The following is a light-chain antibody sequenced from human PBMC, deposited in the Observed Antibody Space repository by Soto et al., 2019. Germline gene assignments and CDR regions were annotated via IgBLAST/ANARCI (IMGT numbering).Light chain of an antibody. V-gene: IGKV3-11*01. CDR2: DAF. CDR1: QSVGSY. CDR3: QQRSSWPLT. Sequence: EIVLTQSPATLSLSPGERATLSCRASQSVGSYFAWYQQKPGQAPRLLIYDAFSRATGIPARFSGSGSGTDFTLTISSLEPGDFAVYFCQQRSSWPLTFGGGTKVDIK. J-gene: IGKJ4*01.